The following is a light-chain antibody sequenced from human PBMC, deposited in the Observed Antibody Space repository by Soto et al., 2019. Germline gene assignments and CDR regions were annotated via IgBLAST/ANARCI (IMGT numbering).Light chain of an antibody. V-gene: IGKV1-5*01. CDR3: QQYKSFSLT. Sequence: DIQMTQSPSILSASVGDRVTITCRASQSISTWLAWYQQKSGKAPKFLIYDASSLQSGVPSRFSGSGSGTEFSLTISSLQPDDFATYYCQQYKSFSLTFGGGTKVDIK. J-gene: IGKJ4*01. CDR2: DAS. CDR1: QSISTW.